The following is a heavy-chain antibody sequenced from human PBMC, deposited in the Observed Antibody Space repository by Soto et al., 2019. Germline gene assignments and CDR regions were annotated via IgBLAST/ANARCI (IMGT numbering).Heavy chain of an antibody. CDR3: AKGGGKGIAAAGATIFDY. Sequence: EVQLLESGGGLVQPGGSLRLSCAASGFTFSSYAMSWVRQAPGKGLEWVLAISGSGGSTYYADSVKGRFTISRDNSKNPLYLQMNSLRAEDTAVYYCAKGGGKGIAAAGATIFDYWGQGTLVTVSS. CDR1: GFTFSSYA. CDR2: ISGSGGST. D-gene: IGHD6-13*01. J-gene: IGHJ4*02. V-gene: IGHV3-23*01.